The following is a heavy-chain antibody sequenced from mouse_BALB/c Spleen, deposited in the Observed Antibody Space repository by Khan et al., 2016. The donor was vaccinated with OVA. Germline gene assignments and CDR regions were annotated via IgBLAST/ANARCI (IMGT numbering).Heavy chain of an antibody. D-gene: IGHD1-1*01. CDR2: IWAGGST. CDR1: GFSLISYG. V-gene: IGHV2-9*02. CDR3: ARDYCIYVEYFDV. J-gene: IGHJ1*01. Sequence: QVQLKESGPGLVAPSQSLSITCTVSGFSLISYGIHWVRQPPGKGLEWLGVIWAGGSTNYNSALLSRLSISKDNSTSRVFLKMNILQIDYTCMYHCARDYCIYVEYFDVWGAGTTVTVSS.